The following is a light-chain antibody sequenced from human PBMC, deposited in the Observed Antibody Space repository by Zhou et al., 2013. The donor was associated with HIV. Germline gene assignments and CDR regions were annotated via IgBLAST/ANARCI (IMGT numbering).Light chain of an antibody. CDR2: GAS. CDR1: QSVRSSY. J-gene: IGKJ1*01. CDR3: QQYNNWPWT. Sequence: DIVLTQSPGTLSSSPGERVTLSCRASQSVRSSYLAWYQQRPGQAPRLLIYGASIRATGIPDRFSGSGSGTEFTLTISSMQSEDFAVYYCQQYNNWPWTFGQGTKVEVK. V-gene: IGKV3D-15*01.